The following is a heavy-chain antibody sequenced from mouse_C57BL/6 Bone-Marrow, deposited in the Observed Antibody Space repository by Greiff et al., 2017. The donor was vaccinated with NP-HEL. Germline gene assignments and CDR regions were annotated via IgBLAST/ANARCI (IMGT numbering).Heavy chain of an antibody. CDR2: ISNGGGST. D-gene: IGHD2-1*01. V-gene: IGHV5-12*01. CDR1: GFTFSDYY. J-gene: IGHJ4*01. CDR3: ARPFYYGNYGGAMDY. Sequence: EVMLVESGGGLVQPGGSLKLSCAASGFTFSDYYMYWVRQTPEKRLEWVAYISNGGGSTYYPDTVKGRFTISRDNAKNTLYLQMSRLKSEDTAMYYCARPFYYGNYGGAMDYWGQGTSVTVSS.